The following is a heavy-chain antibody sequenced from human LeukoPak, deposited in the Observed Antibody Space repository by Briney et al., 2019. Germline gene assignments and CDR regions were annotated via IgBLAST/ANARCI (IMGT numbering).Heavy chain of an antibody. V-gene: IGHV1-18*04. CDR2: ISAYNGNT. CDR3: ARDLGVAVAGLGGY. CDR1: GYTFTSCG. J-gene: IGHJ4*02. D-gene: IGHD6-19*01. Sequence: ASVKVSCKASGYTFTSCGISWVRQAPGQGLEWMGWISAYNGNTNYAQKLQGRITMTTDTSTNTAYMELRSLRSDDTAVYYCARDLGVAVAGLGGYWGQGTLVTVSS.